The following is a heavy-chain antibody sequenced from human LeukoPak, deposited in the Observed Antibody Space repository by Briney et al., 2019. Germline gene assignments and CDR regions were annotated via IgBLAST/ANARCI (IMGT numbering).Heavy chain of an antibody. CDR1: GFTFSSYS. CDR3: ARTYDFGRGPPGDAFDN. J-gene: IGHJ3*02. CDR2: ISSSSSYI. V-gene: IGHV3-21*01. Sequence: PGGSLRLSCAASGFTFSSYSMNWVRQAPGKGLEWVSSISSSSSYIYYADSVKGRFTISRDNAKNSLYLQMNSLRAEDTAVYYCARTYDFGRGPPGDAFDNWGPGTLVIVSS. D-gene: IGHD3-3*01.